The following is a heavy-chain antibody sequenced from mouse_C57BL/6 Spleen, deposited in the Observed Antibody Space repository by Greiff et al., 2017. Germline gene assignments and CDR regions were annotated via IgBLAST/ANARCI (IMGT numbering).Heavy chain of an antibody. CDR2: INPNNGGT. D-gene: IGHD2-5*01. Sequence: EVQLQQSGPELVKPGASVKIPCKASGYTFTDYNMDWVKQSHGKSLEWIGDINPNNGGTIYNQKFKGKATLTVDKSSSTAYMELRSLTSEDTAVYYCAREYSNNWYFDVWGTGTTVTVSS. J-gene: IGHJ1*03. CDR1: GYTFTDYN. CDR3: AREYSNNWYFDV. V-gene: IGHV1-18*01.